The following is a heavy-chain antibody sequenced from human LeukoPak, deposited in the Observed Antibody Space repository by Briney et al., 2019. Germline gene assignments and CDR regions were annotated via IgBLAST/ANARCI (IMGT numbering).Heavy chain of an antibody. Sequence: PGGSLRLSCAASGFTVSSNYMSWVRQAPGKGLEWVSSISSSSSYIYYADSVKGRFTISRDNAKNSLYLQMNSLRAEDTAVYYCARGIGSSSWPLALWGQGTLVIVSS. J-gene: IGHJ4*02. CDR3: ARGIGSSSWPLAL. D-gene: IGHD6-13*01. CDR1: GFTVSSNY. CDR2: ISSSSSYI. V-gene: IGHV3-21*01.